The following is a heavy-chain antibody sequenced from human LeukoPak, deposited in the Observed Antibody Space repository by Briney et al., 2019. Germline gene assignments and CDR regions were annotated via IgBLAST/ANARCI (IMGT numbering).Heavy chain of an antibody. CDR1: GGSINDYC. D-gene: IGHD6-19*01. CDR2: IYYSGRT. V-gene: IGHV4-59*12. J-gene: IGHJ5*02. CDR3: ARDRSGWYDGFDP. Sequence: SETLSLTCTVSGGSINDYCWSWIRQSPGKGLEWMGYIYYSGRTNYNPSLKSRVTISVDKSKNQFSLKLSSVTAADTAVYYCARDRSGWYDGFDPWGQGTLVTVSS.